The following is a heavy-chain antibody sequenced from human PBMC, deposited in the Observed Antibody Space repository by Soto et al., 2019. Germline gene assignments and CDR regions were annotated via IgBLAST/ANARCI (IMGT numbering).Heavy chain of an antibody. CDR2: INPNSGGT. CDR3: ASDFWSGYYTGWFDP. V-gene: IGHV1-2*02. J-gene: IGHJ5*02. Sequence: QVQLVQSGAEVKKPGASVKVSCKASGYTFTGYYMHWVRQAPGQGLEWMGWINPNSGGTNYAQKFQGRVTMPRETSISTAYMELSRLRSDDTAVYYCASDFWSGYYTGWFDPWGQGTLVTVSS. CDR1: GYTFTGYY. D-gene: IGHD3-3*01.